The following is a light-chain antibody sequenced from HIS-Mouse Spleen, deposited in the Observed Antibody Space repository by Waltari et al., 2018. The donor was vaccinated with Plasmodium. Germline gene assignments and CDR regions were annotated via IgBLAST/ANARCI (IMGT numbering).Light chain of an antibody. CDR3: AAWDDRLNGWV. V-gene: IGLV1-36*01. CDR2: YDD. Sequence: QSVLTQPPSVSEAPRQRVTISCSGSSSNIGNNAVNWYQQLPGKAPKLLIYYDDLRPSGGSDRFSGSKSCTSASLAISGLQSEDEADDYCAAWDDRLNGWVFGGGTKLTVL. CDR1: SSNIGNNA. J-gene: IGLJ3*02.